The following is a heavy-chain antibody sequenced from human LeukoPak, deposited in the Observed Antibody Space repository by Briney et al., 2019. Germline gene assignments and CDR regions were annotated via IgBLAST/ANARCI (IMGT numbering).Heavy chain of an antibody. CDR1: GFTFDDYG. D-gene: IGHD5-24*01. CDR2: IRYDGSNK. Sequence: GGSLRLSCAASGFTFDDYGMHWVRQAPGKGLEWVAFIRYDGSNKYYADSVKGRFTISRDNSKNTLYLQMNSLRAEDTAVYYCAKVVGDGYNKGDWGQGTLVTVSS. J-gene: IGHJ4*02. CDR3: AKVVGDGYNKGD. V-gene: IGHV3-30*02.